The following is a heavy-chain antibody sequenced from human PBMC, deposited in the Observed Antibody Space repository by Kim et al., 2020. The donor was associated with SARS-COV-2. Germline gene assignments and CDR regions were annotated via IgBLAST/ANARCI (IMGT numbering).Heavy chain of an antibody. J-gene: IGHJ5*02. V-gene: IGHV3-7*01. CDR3: AKDPWGP. CDR1: GFTFSNYW. CDR2: INQGGSET. D-gene: IGHD3-16*01. Sequence: GSLRLSCAASGFTFSNYWMTWVRQAPGKGLEWVANINQGGSETHYLDSVKGRFTISRDNAKNSLFLQMNTLRAEDTALYYCAKDPWGPWGQGTLVTVSS.